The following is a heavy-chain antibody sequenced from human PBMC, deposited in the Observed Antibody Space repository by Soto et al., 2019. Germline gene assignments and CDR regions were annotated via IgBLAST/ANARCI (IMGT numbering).Heavy chain of an antibody. CDR2: ISSSSSTI. Sequence: GGSLRLSCAASGFTFSSYSMNWVRQAPGKGLEWVSYISSSSSTIYYADSVKGRFTISRDNAKNSLYLQMNSLRAEDTAVYYCARESTGVSGAYDSSGYNDYWGQGTLVTVSS. V-gene: IGHV3-48*04. D-gene: IGHD3-22*01. CDR1: GFTFSSYS. J-gene: IGHJ4*02. CDR3: ARESTGVSGAYDSSGYNDY.